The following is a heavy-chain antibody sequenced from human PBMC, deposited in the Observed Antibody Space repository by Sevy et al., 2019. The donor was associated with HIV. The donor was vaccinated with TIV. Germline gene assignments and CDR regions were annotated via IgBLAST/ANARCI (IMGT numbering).Heavy chain of an antibody. CDR1: GFTFRSYW. V-gene: IGHV3-7*03. CDR2: IKQNGSDK. Sequence: GGSLRLSCAGSGFTFRSYWMSCVRQAPGKGLEWVANIKQNGSDKYYVDSVKGRFTISRDNAKSSLYLQLNSLRAEDTAVYYCARGHKCYSIYYFYVMDVWCQGTTVTSSS. D-gene: IGHD3-10*01. CDR3: ARGHKCYSIYYFYVMDV. J-gene: IGHJ6*02.